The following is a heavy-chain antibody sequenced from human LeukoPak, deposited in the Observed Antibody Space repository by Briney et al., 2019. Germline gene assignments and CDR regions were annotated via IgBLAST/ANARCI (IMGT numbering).Heavy chain of an antibody. CDR3: ARAPYDFWSGYLYYFDY. V-gene: IGHV1-69*02. Sequence: GASVKVSCKASGGTFSSYTISWVRQAPGQGLEWMGRIIPILGIANYAQKFQGRVTITADKSTSTAYMELSSPRSEDTAVYYCARAPYDFWSGYLYYFDYWGQGTLVTVSS. J-gene: IGHJ4*02. CDR2: IIPILGIA. D-gene: IGHD3-3*01. CDR1: GGTFSSYT.